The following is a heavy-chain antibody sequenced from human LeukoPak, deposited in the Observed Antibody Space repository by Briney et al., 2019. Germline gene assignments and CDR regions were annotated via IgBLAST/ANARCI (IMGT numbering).Heavy chain of an antibody. CDR1: EYSFTNYW. CDR3: ARQSYYDSSGYSPLSAFDI. J-gene: IGHJ3*02. CDR2: IYPGDSDT. V-gene: IGHV5-51*01. Sequence: GESLKISCKGSEYSFTNYWIGWVRQMPGKGLEWMGIIYPGDSDTRYRPSFQGQVTISADKSISTAYLQWSSLKALDTAMYYCARQSYYDSSGYSPLSAFDIWGQGTMVTVSS. D-gene: IGHD3-22*01.